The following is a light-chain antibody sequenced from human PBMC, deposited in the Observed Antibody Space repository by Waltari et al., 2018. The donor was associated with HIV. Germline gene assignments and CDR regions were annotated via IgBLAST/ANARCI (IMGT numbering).Light chain of an antibody. CDR1: QSISSW. J-gene: IGKJ2*01. CDR3: QQYKSYPYT. V-gene: IGKV1-5*03. CDR2: KAS. Sequence: SPSTLSASVGDRVTITCRASQSISSWLAWYQQKPGKAPKLLIYKASSLESGVPSRFSGSGSGTEFTLTISSLQPDDFATYYCQQYKSYPYTFGQGTKLEIK.